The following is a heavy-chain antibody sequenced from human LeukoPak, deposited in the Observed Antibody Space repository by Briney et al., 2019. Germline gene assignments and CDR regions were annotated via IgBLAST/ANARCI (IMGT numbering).Heavy chain of an antibody. CDR2: LYDSGEA. CDR3: ARGLNKRNKGAFDY. J-gene: IGHJ4*02. D-gene: IGHD1-14*01. CDR1: GFTVSSNY. V-gene: IGHV3-53*04. Sequence: GGSLRLSCAVSGFTVSSNYMRWVRQVPGKGLEWVSTLYDSGEAYYADSVKGRFTISRHTYENTLYLQLNSLRPEDTAIYYCARGLNKRNKGAFDYWGQGTMVTVSS.